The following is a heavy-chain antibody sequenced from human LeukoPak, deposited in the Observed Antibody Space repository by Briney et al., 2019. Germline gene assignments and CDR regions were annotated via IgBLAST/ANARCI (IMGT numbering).Heavy chain of an antibody. CDR3: ARDLKDYYDSSGEYFQH. V-gene: IGHV1-46*01. CDR2: INPSGGST. J-gene: IGHJ1*01. D-gene: IGHD3-22*01. Sequence: ASVKVSCKVSGYTLSELSMHWVRQAPGQGLEWMGIINPSGGSTSYAQKFQGRVTMTRDMSTSTVYMELSSLRSEDTAVYYCARDLKDYYDSSGEYFQHWGQGTLVTVSS. CDR1: GYTLSELS.